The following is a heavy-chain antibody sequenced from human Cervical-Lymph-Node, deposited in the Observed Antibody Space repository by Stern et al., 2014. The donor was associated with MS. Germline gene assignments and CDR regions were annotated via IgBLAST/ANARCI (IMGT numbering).Heavy chain of an antibody. CDR3: ATSGGRRGDFRDY. D-gene: IGHD4-17*01. J-gene: IGHJ4*02. CDR2: IYASGNT. CDR1: GGSVSTYYYY. Sequence: QVQLVESGPGLVKPSQTLSLTCTVSGGSVSTYYYYWTWIRQPAGKGLEWIGRIYASGNTNYNPSHKGRVTISLATSRTQFPLKLTLVTAADTAVYYCATSGGRRGDFRDYWGQGTLVTVSS. V-gene: IGHV4-61*02.